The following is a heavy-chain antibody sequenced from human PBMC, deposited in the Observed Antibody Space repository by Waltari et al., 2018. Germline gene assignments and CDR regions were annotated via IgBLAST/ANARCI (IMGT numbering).Heavy chain of an antibody. Sequence: DVQLLESGGGLVQPGGSLRLSCAASVFTFRSYAMSWVRQAPGKVLEWVSTISGSGGSTYYADSVKGRFTISRDNSKNTLYLQMNSLRAEDTAVYYCARASLTIFGVVNYYYYGMDVWGQGTTVTVSS. CDR1: VFTFRSYA. CDR3: ARASLTIFGVVNYYYYGMDV. V-gene: IGHV3-23*01. J-gene: IGHJ6*02. D-gene: IGHD3-3*01. CDR2: ISGSGGST.